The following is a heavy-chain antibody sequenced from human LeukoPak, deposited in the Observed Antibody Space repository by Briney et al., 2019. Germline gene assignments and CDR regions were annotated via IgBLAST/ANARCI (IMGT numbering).Heavy chain of an antibody. CDR2: IKQDGSVQ. J-gene: IGHJ4*02. Sequence: GGSLRLSCAASGFTFSKYWMTWVRQAPGKGLEWVANIKQDGSVQYYVDSVKGRFTISRDNAKNSLYLQMNSLRAEDTAVYYCARGGYSGYDELDYWGQGTLVTVSS. D-gene: IGHD5-12*01. CDR3: ARGGYSGYDELDY. CDR1: GFTFSKYW. V-gene: IGHV3-7*01.